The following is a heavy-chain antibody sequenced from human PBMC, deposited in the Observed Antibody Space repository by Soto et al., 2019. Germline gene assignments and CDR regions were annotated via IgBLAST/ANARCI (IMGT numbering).Heavy chain of an antibody. CDR3: AKVLKYYYDTSGYSGPIDY. D-gene: IGHD3-22*01. CDR1: GFPFSSYP. CDR2: ISGSAGST. V-gene: IGHV3-23*01. J-gene: IGHJ4*02. Sequence: GGSLRLSCAASGFPFSSYPMTWVRQAPGKGLEWVSGISGSAGSTYYADSVKGRFTISRDNSKNTLYLQMNSLRAEDTAVYYCAKVLKYYYDTSGYSGPIDYWGQGTLVTVSS.